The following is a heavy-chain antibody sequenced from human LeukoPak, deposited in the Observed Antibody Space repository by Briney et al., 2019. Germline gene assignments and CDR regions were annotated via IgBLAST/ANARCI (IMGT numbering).Heavy chain of an antibody. CDR3: ARDRATYSSGWYYFDY. Sequence: PGGSLRLSCAASGFTFSSYSMNWVRQAPGKGLEWVSSISSSSSYIYYADSVKGRFTISRDNAKNSLYLQMNSLRAEDTAVYYCARDRATYSSGWYYFDYWGQGTLVTVSS. CDR2: ISSSSSYI. V-gene: IGHV3-21*01. D-gene: IGHD6-19*01. J-gene: IGHJ4*02. CDR1: GFTFSSYS.